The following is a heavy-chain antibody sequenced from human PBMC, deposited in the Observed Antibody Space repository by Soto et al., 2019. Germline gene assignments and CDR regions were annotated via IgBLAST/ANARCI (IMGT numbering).Heavy chain of an antibody. Sequence: ASVKVSCKASGYTFTGYYMHWVRQAPGQGLEWMGWINPNSGGTNYAQKFQGRVTMTRDTSISTAYMELSRLRSDDTAVYYCARSGDCSGGSCYLAHYWGQGSLVTV. V-gene: IGHV1-2*02. CDR3: ARSGDCSGGSCYLAHY. CDR1: GYTFTGYY. CDR2: INPNSGGT. D-gene: IGHD2-15*01. J-gene: IGHJ4*02.